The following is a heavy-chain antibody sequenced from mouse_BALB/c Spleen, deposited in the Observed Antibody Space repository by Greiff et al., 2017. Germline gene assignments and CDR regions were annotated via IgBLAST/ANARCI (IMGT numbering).Heavy chain of an antibody. CDR2: INPSTGYT. Sequence: VQLQQSGAELAKPGASVKMSCKASGYTFTSYWMHWVKQRPGQGLEWIGYINPSTGYTEYNQKFKDKATLTADKSSSTAYMQLSSLTSEDSAVYYCARDNPFANWGQGTLVAVSA. CDR1: GYTFTSYW. V-gene: IGHV1-7*01. D-gene: IGHD1-3*01. CDR3: ARDNPFAN. J-gene: IGHJ3*01.